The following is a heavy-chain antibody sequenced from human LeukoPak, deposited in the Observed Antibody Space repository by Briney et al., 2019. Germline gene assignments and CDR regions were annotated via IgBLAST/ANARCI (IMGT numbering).Heavy chain of an antibody. CDR1: GFTFSSYS. J-gene: IGHJ6*02. Sequence: GGSLRLSCAASGFTFSSYSMNWVRQAPGKGLEWVSSISSSSSYIYYADSVKGRFTISRDNAKNSLYLQMNSLRAEDTAVYYCARGKYSSSSGYYYYGMDVWGQGTTVTASS. CDR3: ARGKYSSSSGYYYYGMDV. D-gene: IGHD6-13*01. V-gene: IGHV3-21*01. CDR2: ISSSSSYI.